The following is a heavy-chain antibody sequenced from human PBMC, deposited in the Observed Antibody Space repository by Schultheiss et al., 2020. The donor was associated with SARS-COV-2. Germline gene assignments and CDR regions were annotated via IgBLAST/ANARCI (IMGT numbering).Heavy chain of an antibody. CDR3: ARSAVIFDIVVVPAAKEQYYYYMDV. CDR1: GGSFSGYY. V-gene: IGHV4-59*10. CDR2: IYTSGST. J-gene: IGHJ6*03. D-gene: IGHD2-2*01. Sequence: SETLSLTCAVYGGSFSGYYWSWIRQPAGKGLEWIGRIYTSGSTNYNPSLKSRVTMSVDTSKNQFSLKLSSVTAADTAVYYCARSAVIFDIVVVPAAKEQYYYYMDVWGKGTTVTVSS.